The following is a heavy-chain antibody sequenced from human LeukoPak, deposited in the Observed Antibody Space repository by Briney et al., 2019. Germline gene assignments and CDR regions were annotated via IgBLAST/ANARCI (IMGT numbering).Heavy chain of an antibody. D-gene: IGHD2-2*01. CDR1: GFTFSSYA. Sequence: GRSLRLSCAASGFTFSSYAMHWVRQAPGKGLEWVAVISYDGSNKYYADSVKGRFTISRDNSKNTLYLQMNSLRAEDTAVYYCARSEYAFSSHFDYWGQGTLVTVSS. CDR2: ISYDGSNK. CDR3: ARSEYAFSSHFDY. J-gene: IGHJ4*02. V-gene: IGHV3-30*04.